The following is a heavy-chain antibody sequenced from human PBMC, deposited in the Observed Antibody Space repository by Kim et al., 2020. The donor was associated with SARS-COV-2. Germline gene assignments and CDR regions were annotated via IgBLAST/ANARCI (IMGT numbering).Heavy chain of an antibody. V-gene: IGHV4-39*01. Sequence: SETLSHTCTVSGGSISSSSYYWGWIRHPPGKGLEWIGSIYYSGSTYYNPSLKSRVTISVDTSKNQFSLKLSSVTAADTAVYYCARHLRGGIAVAGGYYFDYWGQGTLVTVSS. D-gene: IGHD6-19*01. CDR1: GGSISSSSYY. J-gene: IGHJ4*02. CDR2: IYYSGST. CDR3: ARHLRGGIAVAGGYYFDY.